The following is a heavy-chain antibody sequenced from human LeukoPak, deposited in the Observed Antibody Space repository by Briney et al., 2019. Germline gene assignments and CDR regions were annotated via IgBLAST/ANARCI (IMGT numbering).Heavy chain of an antibody. V-gene: IGHV4-38-2*02. CDR3: ARDQDYYGSGSYYIGGIDY. J-gene: IGHJ4*02. CDR1: GYSISSGYY. CDR2: IYHSGST. Sequence: SETLSLTCTVSGYSISSGYYWGWIRQPPGKGLEWIGSIYHSGSTYYNPSLKSRVTISVDTSKNQFSLKLSSVTAADTAVYYCARDQDYYGSGSYYIGGIDYWGQGTLVTVSS. D-gene: IGHD3-10*01.